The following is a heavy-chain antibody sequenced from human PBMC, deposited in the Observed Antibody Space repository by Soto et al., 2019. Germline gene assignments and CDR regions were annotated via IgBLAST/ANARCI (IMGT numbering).Heavy chain of an antibody. Sequence: SETLSLTCAVSGGSISSGFYSFSLILHPPGQGLEWIGYIYNSGNTYYNPSLMSRVTISVDRSQNHFSLKLTSVTAADTAVYYCARGSDGVWNWFDPWGQGTQVTVSS. D-gene: IGHD2-21*02. CDR2: IYNSGNT. J-gene: IGHJ5*02. CDR1: GGSISSGFYS. CDR3: ARGSDGVWNWFDP. V-gene: IGHV4-30-2*01.